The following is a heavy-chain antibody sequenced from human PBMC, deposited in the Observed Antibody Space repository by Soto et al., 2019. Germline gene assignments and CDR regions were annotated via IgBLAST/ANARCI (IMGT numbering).Heavy chain of an antibody. J-gene: IGHJ4*02. V-gene: IGHV4-31*11. D-gene: IGHD1-20*01. CDR2: IFDSGTT. CDR1: VASLSSVGYY. CDR3: ARGWQRVTGTYDY. Sequence: QVQLQESGPGLVKPSQTLSLTCAVSVASLSSVGYYWHWIRQHPGKGLEWLGYIFDSGTTYYRPALKSRLAISADTSNNQFSLRLTSVTAADTAVYYCARGWQRVTGTYDYWGQGTLVTVSS.